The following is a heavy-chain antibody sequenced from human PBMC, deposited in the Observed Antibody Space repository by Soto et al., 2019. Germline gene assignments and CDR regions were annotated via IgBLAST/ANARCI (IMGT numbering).Heavy chain of an antibody. CDR3: TLGSWSAETFEI. V-gene: IGHV1-69*02. CDR2: IIPMLNIT. Sequence: QVQLVHSGAAVKKPGSSVKVSCKASGGTFSTYTIIWVRQAPGQGLEWMGRIIPMLNITNTAQSFQDRVTIIADKSTRTAYLELSTLRSDDTAMYFCTLGSWSAETFEIWGRGTMVTVSS. D-gene: IGHD6-13*01. CDR1: GGTFSTYT. J-gene: IGHJ3*02.